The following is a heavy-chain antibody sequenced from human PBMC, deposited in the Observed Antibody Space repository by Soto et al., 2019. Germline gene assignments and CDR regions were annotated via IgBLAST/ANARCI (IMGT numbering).Heavy chain of an antibody. D-gene: IGHD4-17*01. CDR2: IIPILGIA. CDR3: ARDTNDYGDYIFAY. Sequence: QVQLVQSGAEVKKPGSSVKVSCKASGGTFSSYTISWVRQAPGQGLEWMGRIIPILGIANYAQKFQGRVKITADKSTSTAYMELSSLRSEDTAVYYCARDTNDYGDYIFAYWGQGTLVTVSS. CDR1: GGTFSSYT. V-gene: IGHV1-69*08. J-gene: IGHJ4*02.